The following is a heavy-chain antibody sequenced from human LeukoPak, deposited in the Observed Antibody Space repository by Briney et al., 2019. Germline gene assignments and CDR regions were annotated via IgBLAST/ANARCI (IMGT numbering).Heavy chain of an antibody. V-gene: IGHV1-8*01. CDR2: MNPNSGNT. Sequence: ASVKVSCKASGGTFTSYDINWVRQATGQGLEWMGWMNPNSGNTGYAQKFQGRVTMTRNTSISTAYMELSSLRSEDTAVYYCARGTPSMVRGLNWFDPWGQGTLVTVSS. CDR1: GGTFTSYD. D-gene: IGHD3-10*01. CDR3: ARGTPSMVRGLNWFDP. J-gene: IGHJ5*02.